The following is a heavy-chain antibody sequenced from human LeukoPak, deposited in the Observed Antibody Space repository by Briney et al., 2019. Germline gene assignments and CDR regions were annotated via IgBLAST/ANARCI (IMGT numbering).Heavy chain of an antibody. CDR1: GYTFINYY. Sequence: ASVKVSCKASGYTFINYYMHWVRQAPGQGLEWMGIINPSGGRTSYAQKFQGRVTMTRDTSTSTVYMELSSLRSEDTAVYYCARDPNYGRSDWYYFDYWGQGTLVTVSP. CDR3: ARDPNYGRSDWYYFDY. V-gene: IGHV1-46*01. J-gene: IGHJ4*02. D-gene: IGHD6-19*01. CDR2: INPSGGRT.